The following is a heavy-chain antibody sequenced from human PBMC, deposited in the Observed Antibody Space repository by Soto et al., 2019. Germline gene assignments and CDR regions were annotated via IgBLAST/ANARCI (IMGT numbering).Heavy chain of an antibody. CDR1: GFTFSAFE. Sequence: GGSLRLSCAAAGFTFSAFEMSWVRQAPGRGLEWVSFISDDSSRTYYADAVKGRFTISRDNSKHTLYLQMNSLTAEDTAVYYCARRWTTGEIDYWGQGTLVTVSS. CDR3: ARRWTTGEIDY. CDR2: ISDDSSRT. J-gene: IGHJ4*02. V-gene: IGHV3-23*01. D-gene: IGHD4-17*01.